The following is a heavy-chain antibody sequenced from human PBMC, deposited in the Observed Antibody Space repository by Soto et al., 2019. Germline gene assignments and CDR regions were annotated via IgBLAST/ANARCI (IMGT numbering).Heavy chain of an antibody. CDR1: GFTFSSYA. CDR3: AREGIVVVPAASRVDYFDY. CDR2: ISYDGSNK. J-gene: IGHJ4*02. D-gene: IGHD2-2*01. V-gene: IGHV3-30-3*01. Sequence: GGSLRLSCAASGFTFSSYAMHWVRQAPGKGLEWVAVISYDGSNKYYADSVKGRFTISRDNSKNTLYLQMNSLRAEDTAVYYCAREGIVVVPAASRVDYFDYWGQGTLVTVSS.